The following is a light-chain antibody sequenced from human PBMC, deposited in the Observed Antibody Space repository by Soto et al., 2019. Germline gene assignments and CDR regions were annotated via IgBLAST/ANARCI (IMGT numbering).Light chain of an antibody. Sequence: EVVLTQSPGTLSLSPGERVTLSCRASQSVASSYLAWYQQKPGRAPRLLFYSASSRATGIPDRFSGSGSGTDFTLTISRLELEDFAVYYCHHFGSLPETFGQGTNVE. CDR2: SAS. J-gene: IGKJ1*01. CDR1: QSVASSY. CDR3: HHFGSLPET. V-gene: IGKV3-20*01.